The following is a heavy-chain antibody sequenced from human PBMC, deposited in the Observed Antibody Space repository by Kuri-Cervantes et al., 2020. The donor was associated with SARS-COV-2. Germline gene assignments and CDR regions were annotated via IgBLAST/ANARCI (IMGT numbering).Heavy chain of an antibody. Sequence: GGSLRLSCAASGFTFSSYAMHWVRQAPGKGLEWVGRIKSKTDGGTTDYAAPVKGRFTISRDDSKNTLYLQMNSLKTEDTAVYYCTTDLQYYYDSSGYWATDYWGQGTLVTVSS. CDR1: GFTFSSYA. J-gene: IGHJ4*02. CDR2: IKSKTDGGTT. D-gene: IGHD3-22*01. CDR3: TTDLQYYYDSSGYWATDY. V-gene: IGHV3-15*01.